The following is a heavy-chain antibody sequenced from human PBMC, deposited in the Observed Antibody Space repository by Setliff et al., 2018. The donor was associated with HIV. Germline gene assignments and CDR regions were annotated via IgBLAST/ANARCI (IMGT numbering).Heavy chain of an antibody. CDR3: AKVLVFGIDVFDI. Sequence: GGSLRLSCIASAFSFNNYYMTWVRQAPGKGLEWVANIKTDGSEKFYVDSVKGRFTISRDNAKNSLYLQMNSLRAEDTAVYYCAKVLVFGIDVFDIWGQGTMVTVSS. D-gene: IGHD3-10*02. V-gene: IGHV3-7*03. CDR2: IKTDGSEK. CDR1: AFSFNNYY. J-gene: IGHJ3*02.